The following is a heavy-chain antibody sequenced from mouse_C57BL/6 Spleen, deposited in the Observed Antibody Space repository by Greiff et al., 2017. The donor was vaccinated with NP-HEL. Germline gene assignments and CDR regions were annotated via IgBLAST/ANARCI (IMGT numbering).Heavy chain of an antibody. D-gene: IGHD2-4*01. CDR2: INPNNGGT. Sequence: EVQLQQSGPELVKPGASVKMSCKASGYTFTDYNMHWVKQSHGKSLEWIGYINPNNGGTSYNQKFKGKATLTVNKSSSTAYMELRSLTSEDSAVYYCARADYDGAWFAYWGHGTLVTVSA. J-gene: IGHJ3*01. V-gene: IGHV1-22*01. CDR1: GYTFTDYN. CDR3: ARADYDGAWFAY.